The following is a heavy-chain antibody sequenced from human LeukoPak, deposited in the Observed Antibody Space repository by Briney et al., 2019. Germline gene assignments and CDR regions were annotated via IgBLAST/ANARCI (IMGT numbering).Heavy chain of an antibody. CDR3: AKGFCSSTSCTSYFDY. Sequence: TGGSLRLSCAASGFTFSSYAMSWVRQAPGKGLEWVSAISGSGGSTYYADPVKGRFTISRDNSKNTLYLQMNSLRAEDTAVYYCAKGFCSSTSCTSYFDYWGQGTLVTVSS. CDR2: ISGSGGST. CDR1: GFTFSSYA. J-gene: IGHJ4*02. D-gene: IGHD2-2*01. V-gene: IGHV3-23*01.